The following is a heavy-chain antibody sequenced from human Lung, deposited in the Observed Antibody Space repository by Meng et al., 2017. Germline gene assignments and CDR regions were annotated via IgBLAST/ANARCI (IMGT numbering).Heavy chain of an antibody. CDR3: ARGPTTMAHDFDY. Sequence: QGPPQEWGAGLLKPSDTLSLTCVVSGGSFSDYYWSWIRQPPGKGLEWIGEINHSGSTNYNPSLESRATISVDTSQNNLSLKLSSVTAADSAVYYCARGPTTMAHDFDYWGQGTLVTVSS. J-gene: IGHJ4*02. D-gene: IGHD4-11*01. CDR2: INHSGST. V-gene: IGHV4-34*01. CDR1: GGSFSDYY.